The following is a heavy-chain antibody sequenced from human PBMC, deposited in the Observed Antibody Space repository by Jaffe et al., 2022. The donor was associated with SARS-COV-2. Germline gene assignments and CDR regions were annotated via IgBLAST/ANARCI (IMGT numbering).Heavy chain of an antibody. CDR2: ISDDGSNQ. J-gene: IGHJ5*02. V-gene: IGHV3-30*18. Sequence: QVQLVESGGGVVQPGRSLRLSCEASGFIFNSDGMHWVRQAPGKGLEWVAVISDDGSNQYYADSVRGRFTISRDNSKNTLFLQMNSLRAEDTAVYYCTKDHPNYNWFDPWGQGTLVTVSS. CDR3: TKDHPNYNWFDP. CDR1: GFIFNSDG. D-gene: IGHD1-7*01.